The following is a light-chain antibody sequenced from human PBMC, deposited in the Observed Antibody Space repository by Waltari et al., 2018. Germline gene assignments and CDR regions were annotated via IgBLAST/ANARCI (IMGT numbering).Light chain of an antibody. J-gene: IGLJ3*02. CDR1: HSNIGIHY. CDR2: ENK. V-gene: IGLV1-51*02. CDR3: GTWDSSLSDGRL. Sequence: SVLTQPPSVSAAPGQRVTISCSGSHSNIGIHYVSWYQQFPGAAPKLLIYENKRRPPGIPDRFSGSKSDTSATLDISGLQTGDEAHYYCGTWDSSLSDGRLFGGGTKLTVL.